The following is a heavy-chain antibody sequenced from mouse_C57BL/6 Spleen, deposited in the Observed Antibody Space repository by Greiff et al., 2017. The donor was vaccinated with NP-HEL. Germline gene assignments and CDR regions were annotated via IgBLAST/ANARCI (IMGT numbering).Heavy chain of an antibody. J-gene: IGHJ1*03. Sequence: EVQLVEPGGGLVKPGGSLKLSCAASGSIFSDYGMHWVRQVPEKGLEWVAYISSGSSTIYYADTVKGRFTISRDNAKNTLFLQIASLRSEDTAMYYCARGGYDGPYWYFDVWGTGTTVTVSS. CDR2: ISSGSSTI. D-gene: IGHD2-3*01. CDR1: GSIFSDYG. V-gene: IGHV5-17*01. CDR3: ARGGYDGPYWYFDV.